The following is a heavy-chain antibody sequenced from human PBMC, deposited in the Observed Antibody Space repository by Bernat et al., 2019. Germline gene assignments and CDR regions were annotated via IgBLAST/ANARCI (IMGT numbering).Heavy chain of an antibody. D-gene: IGHD2-2*01. Sequence: QVQLVESGGGVVQPGRSLRLSCAASGFTFSSYGMHWVRQAPGKGLGWVAVIWYDGSNKYYADSVKGRFTISRDNSKNTLYLQMNSLRAEDTAVYYCAREWKYCSSTSCPKSPSYYFDYWGQGTLVTVSS. CDR1: GFTFSSYG. V-gene: IGHV3-33*01. CDR2: IWYDGSNK. CDR3: AREWKYCSSTSCPKSPSYYFDY. J-gene: IGHJ4*02.